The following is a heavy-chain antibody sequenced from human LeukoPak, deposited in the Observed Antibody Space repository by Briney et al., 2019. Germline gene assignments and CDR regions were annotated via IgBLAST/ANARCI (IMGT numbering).Heavy chain of an antibody. D-gene: IGHD6-13*01. CDR1: WFTVSSNY. CDR2: IYGGGST. V-gene: IGHV3-53*04. CDR3: ARVSSYSSSWYEYYYYGMDV. J-gene: IGHJ6*02. Sequence: GGSLTLAYAASWFTVSSNYVSWVRQPPGRWLGCVSFIYGGGSTYYADSVKGRFTISRHNSKNRLYFQMNSLRADDTAVYYCARVSSYSSSWYEYYYYGMDVWGQGTTVTVSS.